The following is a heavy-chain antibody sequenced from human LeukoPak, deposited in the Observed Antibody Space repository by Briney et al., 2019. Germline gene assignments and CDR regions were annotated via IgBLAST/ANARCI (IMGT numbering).Heavy chain of an antibody. V-gene: IGHV3-21*01. J-gene: IGHJ4*02. Sequence: GGSLRLSCAASGFTFSSYSMNWVRQAPGKGLEWVSSISSSSSYIYYADSVKGRFTISRDNAKNSLYLQMNSLRAEDTAVYYCARPRQGSGWYYFDYWGQGTLVTVSS. CDR1: GFTFSSYS. D-gene: IGHD6-19*01. CDR2: ISSSSSYI. CDR3: ARPRQGSGWYYFDY.